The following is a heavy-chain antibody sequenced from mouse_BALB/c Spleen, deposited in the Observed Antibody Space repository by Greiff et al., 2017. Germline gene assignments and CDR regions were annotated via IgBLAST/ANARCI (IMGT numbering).Heavy chain of an antibody. D-gene: IGHD1-2*01. CDR1: GFTFTDYY. J-gene: IGHJ2*01. CDR2: IRNKANGYTT. Sequence: EVQVVESGGGLVQPGGSLRLSCATSGFTFTDYYMSWVRQPPGKALEWLGFIRNKANGYTTEYSASVKGRFTISRDNSQSILYLQMNTLRAEDSATYYCARAIHYYGYRFDYWGQGTTLTVSS. V-gene: IGHV7-3*02. CDR3: ARAIHYYGYRFDY.